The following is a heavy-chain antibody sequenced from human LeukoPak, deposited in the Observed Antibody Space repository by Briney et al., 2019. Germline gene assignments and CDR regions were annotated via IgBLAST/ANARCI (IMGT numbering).Heavy chain of an antibody. J-gene: IGHJ4*02. CDR2: INHSGST. CDR1: GGSISSSSYY. V-gene: IGHV4-39*07. D-gene: IGHD3-10*01. Sequence: PSETLSLTCTVSGGSISSSSYYWGWIRQPPGKGLEWIGEINHSGSTNYNPSLKSRVTISVDTSKNQFSLKLSSVTAADTAVYYCARGFRVTSPYYFDYWGQGTLVTVSS. CDR3: ARGFRVTSPYYFDY.